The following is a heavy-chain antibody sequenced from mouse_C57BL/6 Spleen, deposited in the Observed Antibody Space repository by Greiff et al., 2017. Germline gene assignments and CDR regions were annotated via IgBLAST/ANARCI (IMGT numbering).Heavy chain of an antibody. CDR2: INPNNGGT. D-gene: IGHD2-4*01. CDR1: GYTFTDYY. Sequence: EVQLQQSGPELVKPGASVKISCKASGYTFTDYYMNWVKQSHGKSLEWIGDINPNNGGTSYNQKFKGKATLTVDKSSSTAYMELRSLTSEDSAVYYCARASIYDYLYAMDYWGQGTSVTVSS. J-gene: IGHJ4*01. CDR3: ARASIYDYLYAMDY. V-gene: IGHV1-26*01.